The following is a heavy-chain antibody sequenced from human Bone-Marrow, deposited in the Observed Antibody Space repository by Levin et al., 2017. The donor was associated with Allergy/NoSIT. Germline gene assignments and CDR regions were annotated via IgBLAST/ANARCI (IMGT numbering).Heavy chain of an antibody. D-gene: IGHD3-10*01. V-gene: IGHV3-15*01. CDR1: GFTFSNAW. CDR3: TTYYNIEDDDCGPVDAFDI. CDR2: IKRKSDDGTR. Sequence: PGGSLRLSCAASGFTFSNAWMNWVRQPPGKGLEWVGHIKRKSDDGTRDYAAPVKGRFTNSRDDSKNTRYMQMNSVNTEDTAVYYCTTYYNIEDDDCGPVDAFDIWGQGTMVIVSS. J-gene: IGHJ3*02.